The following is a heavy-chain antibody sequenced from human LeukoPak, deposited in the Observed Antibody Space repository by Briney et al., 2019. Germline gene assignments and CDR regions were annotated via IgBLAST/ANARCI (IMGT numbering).Heavy chain of an antibody. CDR3: ARDGLLMYCSSTSCYYAFDI. J-gene: IGHJ3*02. CDR1: GYTFTSYG. V-gene: IGHV1-18*01. D-gene: IGHD2-2*01. CDR2: ISAYNGNT. Sequence: ASVKVSCKASGYTFTSYGISWVRQAPGQGLEWMGWISAYNGNTNYAQKLQGRVTMTTDTSTSTAFMELRSLRSDDTAVYYCARDGLLMYCSSTSCYYAFDIWGQGTMVTVSS.